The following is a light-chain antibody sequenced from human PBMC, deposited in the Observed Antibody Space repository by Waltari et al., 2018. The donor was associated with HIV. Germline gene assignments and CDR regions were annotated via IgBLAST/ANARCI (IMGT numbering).Light chain of an antibody. Sequence: QTVVTQEPSLTVSPGGTVTLTCASNTGAVTSGHYPNWFQQKPGQAPRPLIYGATNRHNWTPARFSGSLLGGKAALTLSTVQREDEADYYCLLYFVTYRVCGGGTKLTVL. J-gene: IGLJ3*02. CDR3: LLYFVTYRV. CDR1: TGAVTSGHY. V-gene: IGLV7-43*01. CDR2: GAT.